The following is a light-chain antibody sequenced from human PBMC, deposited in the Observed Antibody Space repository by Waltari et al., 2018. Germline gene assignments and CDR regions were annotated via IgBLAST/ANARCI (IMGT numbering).Light chain of an antibody. Sequence: QSALTQPPSASGSPGQSVTIPCTGTSSDAGGYNYVSWYQPHPGKAPKLMIYEVSKRPSGVPDRFSCSKSCNAASLTVSGLQAEDEADYYCSSYAGSHDVFGTGTKVTVL. CDR1: SSDAGGYNY. V-gene: IGLV2-8*01. CDR3: SSYAGSHDV. J-gene: IGLJ1*01. CDR2: EVS.